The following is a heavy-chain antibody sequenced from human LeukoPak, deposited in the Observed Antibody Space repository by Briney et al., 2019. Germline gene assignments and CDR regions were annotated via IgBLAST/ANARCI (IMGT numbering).Heavy chain of an antibody. CDR2: INPSGGST. D-gene: IGHD3-3*01. V-gene: IGHV1-46*01. CDR1: GYTFTSYY. Sequence: ASVKVSCKASGYTFTSYYMHWVRQAPGQGLEWMGIINPSGGSTSYAQKFQGRVTMTRDTSTSTVYMELSSLRPEDTAVYYCARATFWSGYQRDSWYMDVWGKGTPVTVSS. J-gene: IGHJ6*03. CDR3: ARATFWSGYQRDSWYMDV.